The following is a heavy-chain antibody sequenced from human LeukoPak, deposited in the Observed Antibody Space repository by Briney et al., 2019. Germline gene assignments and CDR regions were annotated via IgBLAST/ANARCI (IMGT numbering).Heavy chain of an antibody. CDR1: GYTFTSYG. CDR2: INPNSGGT. D-gene: IGHD3-10*01. V-gene: IGHV1-2*02. Sequence: ASVKVSCKASGYTFTSYGISWVRQAPGQGLEWMGWINPNSGGTNYAQKFQGRVTMTRDTSISTAYMELSRLRSDDTAVYYCARDSLYYYGSGSYYPDAFDIWGQGTMVTVSS. CDR3: ARDSLYYYGSGSYYPDAFDI. J-gene: IGHJ3*02.